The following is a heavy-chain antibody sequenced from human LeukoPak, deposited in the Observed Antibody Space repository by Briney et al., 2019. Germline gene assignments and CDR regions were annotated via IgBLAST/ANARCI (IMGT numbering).Heavy chain of an antibody. CDR1: GGSITSTTYY. Sequence: SETLSLTCTVSGGSITSTTYYWAWFRQPPGKGLEWIRSLYYDGRTFYSPSLKSRVTISGDTAKNHLSLKLNSMTAADTAVYYCVRRAGDWAVNWVVPWGQGILVTVSS. V-gene: IGHV4-39*02. J-gene: IGHJ5*02. CDR3: VRRAGDWAVNWVVP. D-gene: IGHD2-21*02. CDR2: LYYDGRT.